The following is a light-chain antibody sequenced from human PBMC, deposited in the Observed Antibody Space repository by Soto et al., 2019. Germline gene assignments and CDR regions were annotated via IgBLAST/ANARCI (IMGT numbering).Light chain of an antibody. J-gene: IGKJ1*01. CDR1: QSVGTW. CDR2: GAS. CDR3: QHYHRNVWS. V-gene: IGKV1-5*01. Sequence: DIQMTQSPSTLSASVGGRVTITCRASQSVGTWVAWYQQKPGKAPKHLIFGASNLERGVPSRFSGSGCGTEFTLTIATLLPVDFANYFCQHYHRNVWSFGPGTKVDI.